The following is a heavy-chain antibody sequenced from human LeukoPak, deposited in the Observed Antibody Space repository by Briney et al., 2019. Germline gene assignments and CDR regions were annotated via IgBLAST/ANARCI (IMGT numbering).Heavy chain of an antibody. CDR1: GFTFSSYA. CDR3: AKARYFDGSSSRYYFDY. J-gene: IGHJ4*02. Sequence: GGSLRLSCAASGFTFSSYAMSWVRQAPGKGLEWVSAISGSGGSTYYADSVKGRFTISRDNSKNTLYLQMNSLRAEDTAVYYCAKARYFDGSSSRYYFDYWGQGTLVSVSS. V-gene: IGHV3-23*01. D-gene: IGHD3-9*01. CDR2: ISGSGGST.